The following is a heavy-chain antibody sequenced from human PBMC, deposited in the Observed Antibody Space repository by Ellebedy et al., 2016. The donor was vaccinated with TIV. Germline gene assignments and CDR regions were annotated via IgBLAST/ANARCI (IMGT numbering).Heavy chain of an antibody. Sequence: GESLKISCAASGLTFSDHYMDWVRQAPGKGLEWVGFIRSKTYGGTTEYAASVKGRFSISRDESKNSLYLDMNSLKTEDTAVYYCAKDLAGIAPLRAGTIDIWGQGTMVTVSS. D-gene: IGHD6-19*01. V-gene: IGHV3-72*01. J-gene: IGHJ3*02. CDR2: IRSKTYGGTT. CDR1: GLTFSDHY. CDR3: AKDLAGIAPLRAGTIDI.